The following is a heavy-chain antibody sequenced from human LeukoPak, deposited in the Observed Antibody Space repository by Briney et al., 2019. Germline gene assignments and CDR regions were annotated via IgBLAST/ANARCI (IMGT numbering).Heavy chain of an antibody. J-gene: IGHJ4*02. D-gene: IGHD3-22*01. Sequence: TGGSLRLSCAASGFTFSSFDMHWVRQAPGKGLEWVAFIRYDGSKKYYADSVKGRFTISRDNSKNTLYLQMNSLRAEDTALYACAKNMIGVPASYWGQGTLVTVSS. CDR2: IRYDGSKK. V-gene: IGHV3-30*02. CDR3: AKNMIGVPASY. CDR1: GFTFSSFD.